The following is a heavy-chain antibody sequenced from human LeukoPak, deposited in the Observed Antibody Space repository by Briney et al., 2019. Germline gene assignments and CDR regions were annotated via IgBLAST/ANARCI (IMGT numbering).Heavy chain of an antibody. CDR3: ASMNPRINHFDY. D-gene: IGHD1-14*01. Sequence: SETLSLTCTVSGGSISSSGYFWGWVRQPPGEGLEWIGSIQYSGSTFYIPSLKSRLTISRDTSKNQFSLRLSSVTAADTAVYYCASMNPRINHFDYWGQGTLVTVSS. V-gene: IGHV4-39*07. CDR2: IQYSGST. J-gene: IGHJ4*02. CDR1: GGSISSSGYF.